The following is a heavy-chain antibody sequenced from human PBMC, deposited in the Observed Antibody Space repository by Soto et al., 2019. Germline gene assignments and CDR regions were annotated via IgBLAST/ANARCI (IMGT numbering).Heavy chain of an antibody. D-gene: IGHD3-22*01. V-gene: IGHV1-8*01. Sequence: ASVTVSCQASGCAFSTYDINWVRQATGQGLEWMEWMNPKSGNTGCPQKFQGRVTMTRNTSIDTAYMELSSLGSEDTAVFSCARGHYYDTKPLDIWGQGTLVTVSS. J-gene: IGHJ3*02. CDR3: ARGHYYDTKPLDI. CDR1: GCAFSTYD. CDR2: MNPKSGNT.